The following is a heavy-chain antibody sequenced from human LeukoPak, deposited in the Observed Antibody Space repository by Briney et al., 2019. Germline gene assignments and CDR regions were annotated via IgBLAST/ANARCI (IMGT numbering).Heavy chain of an antibody. V-gene: IGHV4-4*07. CDR1: GVSISSYY. J-gene: IGHJ6*03. CDR2: IYTSGST. Sequence: SETLSLTCTVSGVSISSYYWSWIRQPAGKGLEWIGRIYTSGSTNYNPSLKSRVTMSVDTSKNQFSLKLSSVTAADTAVYYCARGLKQQLVTYYYYYYMDVWGKGTTVTVSS. D-gene: IGHD6-13*01. CDR3: ARGLKQQLVTYYYYYYMDV.